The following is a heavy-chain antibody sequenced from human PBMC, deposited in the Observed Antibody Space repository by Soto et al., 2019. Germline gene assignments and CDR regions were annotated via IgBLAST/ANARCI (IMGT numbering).Heavy chain of an antibody. CDR2: IMYGGSNK. V-gene: IGHV3-30*19. Sequence: GGSLRLSCAASGFTFSSYGMHWVRQAPGKGLEWVAVIMYGGSNKYYADSVKGRFTISRHNSKNTLYLQMNSLRAEDTAVYYCASVTPPYCSSTSCYELDYYYMDVWGKGTTVTVSS. D-gene: IGHD2-2*01. CDR3: ASVTPPYCSSTSCYELDYYYMDV. CDR1: GFTFSSYG. J-gene: IGHJ6*03.